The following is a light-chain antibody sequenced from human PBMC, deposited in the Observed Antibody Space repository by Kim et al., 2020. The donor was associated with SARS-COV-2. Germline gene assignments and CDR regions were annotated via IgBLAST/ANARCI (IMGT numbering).Light chain of an antibody. CDR1: QSITRL. J-gene: IGKJ2*01. CDR2: DAS. Sequence: VGDGVIMACTTSQSITRLSDLYTRQPGKAPKLLIYDASSLKRGVPSRFSGSGSGTEFTLTISSLQPDDFATYYCHQYNSYSHTFGQGTKLGI. V-gene: IGKV1-5*01. CDR3: HQYNSYSHT.